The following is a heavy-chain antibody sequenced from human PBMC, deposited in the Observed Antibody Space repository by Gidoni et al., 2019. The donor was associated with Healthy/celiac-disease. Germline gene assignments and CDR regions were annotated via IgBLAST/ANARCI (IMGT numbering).Heavy chain of an antibody. D-gene: IGHD6-19*01. Sequence: QVQLQESGPGLVKPSETLSLTCTVSGGSVSSGSYYWSWIRQPPGKGLEWIGYIYYSGSTNYNPSLKSRVTISVDTSKNQFSLKLSSVTAADTAVYYCARDGFSSGWEYFQHWGQGTLVTVSS. CDR2: IYYSGST. CDR3: ARDGFSSGWEYFQH. V-gene: IGHV4-61*01. J-gene: IGHJ1*01. CDR1: GGSVSSGSYY.